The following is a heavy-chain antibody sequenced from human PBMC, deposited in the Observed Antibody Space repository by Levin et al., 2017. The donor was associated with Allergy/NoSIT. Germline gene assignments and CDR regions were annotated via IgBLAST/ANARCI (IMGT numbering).Heavy chain of an antibody. CDR2: MSGGGRTI. J-gene: IGHJ6*03. CDR1: GFTFSSYE. Sequence: SCVASGFTFSSYEMNWVRQAPGKGLEWVSYMSGGGRTIYYADSVKGRFTISRDNAKNSLYLQMNSLRAEDTAVYYCARDGLPGGTETKYYYYYMDVWGKGTTVTVSS. V-gene: IGHV3-48*03. CDR3: ARDGLPGGTETKYYYYYMDV. D-gene: IGHD3-16*01.